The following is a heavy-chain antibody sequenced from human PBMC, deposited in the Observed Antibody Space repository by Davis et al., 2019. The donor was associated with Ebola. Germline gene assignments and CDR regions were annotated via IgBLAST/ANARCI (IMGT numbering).Heavy chain of an antibody. Sequence: SETLSLTCTVSGGSISSYYWSWIRQPPGKGLEWIGYIYYSGSTNYNPSLKSRVTISVDTSKNQFSLKLSSVTAADTAVYYCARGERRIYYYGSGTPAVYWFDPWGQGTLVTVSS. D-gene: IGHD3-10*01. CDR2: IYYSGST. V-gene: IGHV4-59*12. CDR3: ARGERRIYYYGSGTPAVYWFDP. J-gene: IGHJ5*02. CDR1: GGSISSYY.